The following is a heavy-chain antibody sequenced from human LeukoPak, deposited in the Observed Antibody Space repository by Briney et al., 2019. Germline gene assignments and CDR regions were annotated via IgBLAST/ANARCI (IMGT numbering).Heavy chain of an antibody. J-gene: IGHJ4*02. V-gene: IGHV3-9*01. Sequence: PGGSLRLSCAASGFTFDDYAMHWVRQAPGKGLEGVSGISWNSGSIGYADSVKGRFTISRDNAKNSLYLQMNSLRAEDTALYYCAKDVSRVYDVSYVSVWGQGTLVTVSS. CDR3: AKDVSRVYDVSYVSV. CDR2: ISWNSGSI. D-gene: IGHD5-18*01. CDR1: GFTFDDYA.